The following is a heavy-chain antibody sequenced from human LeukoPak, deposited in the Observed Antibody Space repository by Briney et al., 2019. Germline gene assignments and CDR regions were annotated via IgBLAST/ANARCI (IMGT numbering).Heavy chain of an antibody. D-gene: IGHD3-16*01. CDR2: IYSGGST. CDR1: GFTVSSNY. V-gene: IGHV3-66*01. Sequence: GGSLRLSCAASGFTVSSNYMSWVRQAPGKGLEWVSVIYSGGSTYYADSVKGRFTISRDNSKNTLYLQMNSLRAEDTAVYYCAREGDDTFGTLFDYWGQGTLVTVSS. CDR3: AREGDDTFGTLFDY. J-gene: IGHJ4*02.